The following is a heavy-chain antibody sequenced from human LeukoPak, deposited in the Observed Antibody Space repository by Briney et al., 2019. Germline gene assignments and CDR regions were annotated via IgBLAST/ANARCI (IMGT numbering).Heavy chain of an antibody. CDR2: IYHSGST. Sequence: KTSETLSLTCAVSGGSISSGGYSWSWIRQPPGKGLEWIGYIYHSGSTYYNPSLKSRVTISVDRSKNQFSLKLSSVTAADTAVYYCARGRGSSGWYLFRNYFDYWGQGTLVTVSS. D-gene: IGHD6-19*01. CDR1: GGSISSGGYS. J-gene: IGHJ4*02. V-gene: IGHV4-30-2*01. CDR3: ARGRGSSGWYLFRNYFDY.